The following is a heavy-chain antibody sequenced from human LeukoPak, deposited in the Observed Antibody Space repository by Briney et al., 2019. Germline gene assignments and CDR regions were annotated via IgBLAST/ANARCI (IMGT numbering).Heavy chain of an antibody. V-gene: IGHV1-46*01. Sequence: GASVKVSCKASGYTFTSYYMHWVRQAPGQGLEWMGIINPSGGSTSYAQKFQGRVTMTRDMSTSTVYMELSSLRSEDTAVYYCARAMGFGELLPHTDYWGQGTLVTVSS. D-gene: IGHD3-10*01. CDR2: INPSGGST. CDR3: ARAMGFGELLPHTDY. J-gene: IGHJ4*02. CDR1: GYTFTSYY.